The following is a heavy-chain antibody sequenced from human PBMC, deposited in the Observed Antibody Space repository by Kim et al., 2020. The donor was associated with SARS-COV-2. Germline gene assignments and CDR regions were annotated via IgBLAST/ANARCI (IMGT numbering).Heavy chain of an antibody. CDR2: ISSSGSTI. V-gene: IGHV3-11*01. J-gene: IGHJ6*02. D-gene: IGHD5-12*01. Sequence: GGSLRLSCAASGFTFSDYYMSWIRQAPGKGLEWVSYISSSGSTIYYADSVKGRFTISRDNAKNSLYLQMNSLRAEDTAVYYCARELGGYSGYDSSSNKRYYYGMDVWGQGTTVTVSS. CDR3: ARELGGYSGYDSSSNKRYYYGMDV. CDR1: GFTFSDYY.